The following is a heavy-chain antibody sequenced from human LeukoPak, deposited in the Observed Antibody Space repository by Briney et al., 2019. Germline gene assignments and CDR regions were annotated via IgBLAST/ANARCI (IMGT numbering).Heavy chain of an antibody. V-gene: IGHV1-2*02. CDR1: GDTFSGYY. CDR2: INPTTNGT. D-gene: IGHD3-10*01. Sequence: GASVKVSCKASGDTFSGYYMHWVRQAPGHGLEWMGWINPTTNGTSYTPKFQGRVTVTRDTSIRRAYTEPSRPRSDDTAVYYCARAAAGSYYGMDVWGQGTPVTVSS. CDR3: ARAAAGSYYGMDV. J-gene: IGHJ6*02.